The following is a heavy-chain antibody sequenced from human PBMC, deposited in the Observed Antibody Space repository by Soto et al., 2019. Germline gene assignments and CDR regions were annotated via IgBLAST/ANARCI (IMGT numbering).Heavy chain of an antibody. CDR2: ISAYNGNT. Sequence: ASVKVSCKASGYTFTSYGISWVRQAPGQGLEWMGWISAYNGNTNYAQKLQGRVTMTTDTSTSTAYLELRSLRSDDTAVYYCARDLRPVVNRDYYHGMDVCGQGTTVTVSS. CDR1: GYTFTSYG. V-gene: IGHV1-18*04. CDR3: ARDLRPVVNRDYYHGMDV. D-gene: IGHD2-15*01. J-gene: IGHJ6*02.